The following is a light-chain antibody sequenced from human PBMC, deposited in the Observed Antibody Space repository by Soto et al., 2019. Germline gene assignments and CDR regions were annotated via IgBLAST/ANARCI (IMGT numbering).Light chain of an antibody. CDR2: GAS. V-gene: IGKV3-20*01. Sequence: TLSLSPGERATLSCRASQSVSSSYLAWYQQKPGQAPRLLIYGASSRATGIPDRFSGSGSGTDFTLTISRLEPEDFAVYYCQQYGSSPKLTFGEGTKV. J-gene: IGKJ4*01. CDR3: QQYGSSPKLT. CDR1: QSVSSSY.